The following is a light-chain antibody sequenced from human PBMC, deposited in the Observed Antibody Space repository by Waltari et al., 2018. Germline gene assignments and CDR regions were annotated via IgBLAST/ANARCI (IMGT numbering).Light chain of an antibody. Sequence: DIQMTQSPSSLSASVGDRVSVTCRASQSIGRFLNWYQVKPGKAPKLLIYAATGLQRGVPSRFSGSGSGAEFTLTLSSLQAEDVATYYCQQSYSTPYTFGQGTKLEIK. CDR2: AAT. CDR3: QQSYSTPYT. CDR1: QSIGRF. J-gene: IGKJ2*01. V-gene: IGKV1-39*01.